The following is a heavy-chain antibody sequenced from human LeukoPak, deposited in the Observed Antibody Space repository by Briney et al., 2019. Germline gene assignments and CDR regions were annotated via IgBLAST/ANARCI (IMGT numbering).Heavy chain of an antibody. D-gene: IGHD3-22*01. Sequence: PGGSLRLSCAASGFTFSSYWMSWVRQAPGNGLEWVASIKQDGSEKYYVDSVKGRFTISRDNAKNSLYLQMNSLRAEDTAVYYCAREGIYDSSGYYLWGQGTPVTVSS. CDR3: AREGIYDSSGYYL. CDR2: IKQDGSEK. CDR1: GFTFSSYW. V-gene: IGHV3-7*01. J-gene: IGHJ4*02.